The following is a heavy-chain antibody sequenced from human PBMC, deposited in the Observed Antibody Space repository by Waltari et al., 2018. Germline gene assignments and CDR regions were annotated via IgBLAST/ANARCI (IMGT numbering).Heavy chain of an antibody. J-gene: IGHJ3*02. Sequence: QVQLVQSGAEVKKPGASVKVSCKASGYTFTVYSMHWVRQAPGHGLEWVGWINPNSGDTNYAQNFQGRVTMTRDTSISTAYMELSRLRSDDTAVYYCATDYVGAFDIWGQGTMVTVSS. CDR3: ATDYVGAFDI. D-gene: IGHD3-16*01. CDR1: GYTFTVYS. CDR2: INPNSGDT. V-gene: IGHV1-2*02.